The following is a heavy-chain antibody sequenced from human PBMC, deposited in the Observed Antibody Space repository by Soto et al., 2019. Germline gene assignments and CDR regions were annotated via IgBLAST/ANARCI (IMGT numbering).Heavy chain of an antibody. CDR1: GFTFSNSA. V-gene: IGHV3-23*01. CDR3: ATQDFRGATGTT. CDR2: ISGSGGTT. Sequence: GGSLRLSCAPSGFTFSNSAMTWVRRAPGKGLEWVSTISGSGGTTYYADSVKGRFTISRDNSKNSLYLQTHGLRAEDTAVYFCATQDFRGATGTTWGQGTLVTVSS. D-gene: IGHD1-1*01. J-gene: IGHJ4*02.